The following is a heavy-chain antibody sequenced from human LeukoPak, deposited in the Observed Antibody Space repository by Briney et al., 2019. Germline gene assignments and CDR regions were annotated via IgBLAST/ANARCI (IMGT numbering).Heavy chain of an antibody. CDR2: IYYSGST. D-gene: IGHD2-15*01. CDR1: GGSISSYY. CDR3: AREVGYCSGGSCYSYFDY. J-gene: IGHJ4*02. Sequence: PSETLPLTCTVSGGSISSYYWSWIRQPPGKGLEWIGYIYYSGSTNYNASLTNRVTISVDTSKNQFSLKLSSVTAADTAVYYCAREVGYCSGGSCYSYFDYWGQGTLVTVSS. V-gene: IGHV4-59*01.